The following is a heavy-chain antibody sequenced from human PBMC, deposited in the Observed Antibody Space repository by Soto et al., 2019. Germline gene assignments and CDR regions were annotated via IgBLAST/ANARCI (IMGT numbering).Heavy chain of an antibody. J-gene: IGHJ5*02. CDR1: GFTVSSNY. D-gene: IGHD2-2*01. Sequence: GGSLRLSCAASGFTVSSNYMSWVRQAPGKGLEWVSVIYSGGSTYYADSVKGRFTISRDNSKNTLYLQMNSLRAEDTAVYYCARESPLYCSSTSCPDWFDPWGQGTLVTVSS. CDR2: IYSGGST. V-gene: IGHV3-53*01. CDR3: ARESPLYCSSTSCPDWFDP.